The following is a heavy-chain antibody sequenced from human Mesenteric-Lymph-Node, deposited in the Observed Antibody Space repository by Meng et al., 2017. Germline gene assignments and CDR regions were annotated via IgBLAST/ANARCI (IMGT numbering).Heavy chain of an antibody. CDR3: ARDLDLPVLAVAGNGYGMDV. J-gene: IGHJ6*02. D-gene: IGHD6-19*01. CDR1: GFTFSSYG. CDR2: IKQDGSEK. Sequence: GESLKISCAASGFTFSSYGMHWVRQAPGKGLEWVANIKQDGSEKYYVDSVKGRFTVSRDNAKNSLYLQMNSLRAEDTAVYYCARDLDLPVLAVAGNGYGMDVWGQGTTVTVSS. V-gene: IGHV3-7*01.